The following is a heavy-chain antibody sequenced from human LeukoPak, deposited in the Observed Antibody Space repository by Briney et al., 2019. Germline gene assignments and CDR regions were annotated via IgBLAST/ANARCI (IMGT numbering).Heavy chain of an antibody. V-gene: IGHV1-24*01. D-gene: IGHD1-1*01. CDR1: IYTLTSYG. CDR3: ATRTGPNYYYYMDV. J-gene: IGHJ6*03. Sequence: ASVKVSCKASIYTLTSYGISWVRQAPGKGLEWMGGFDPEDGETIYAQKFQGRVTMTEDTSTDTAYMELSSLRSEDTAVYYCATRTGPNYYYYMDVWGKGTTVTISS. CDR2: FDPEDGET.